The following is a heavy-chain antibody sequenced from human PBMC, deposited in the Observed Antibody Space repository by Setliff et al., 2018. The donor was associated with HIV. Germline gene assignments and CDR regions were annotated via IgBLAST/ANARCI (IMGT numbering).Heavy chain of an antibody. Sequence: KPSETLSLTCIVSGGSMDNYYWNWVRQPPGKGPEWIGNMCHNENGVTTNQNPSLKSRVVMYLDRTKNEFSLSLFSATTADTAVYYCARDRGSGWYGYFQQWGQGSQVTVSS. D-gene: IGHD6-19*01. CDR3: ARDRGSGWYGYFQQ. V-gene: IGHV4-59*01. CDR1: GGSMDNYY. J-gene: IGHJ1*01. CDR2: MCHNENGVTT.